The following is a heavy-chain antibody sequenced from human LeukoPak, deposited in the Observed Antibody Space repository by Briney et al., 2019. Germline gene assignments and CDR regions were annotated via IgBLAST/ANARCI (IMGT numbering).Heavy chain of an antibody. J-gene: IGHJ5*02. D-gene: IGHD6-13*01. CDR3: ASSSAVAGTGGWFDP. V-gene: IGHV3-21*01. CDR1: GFTFSSYS. CDR2: ISSSSTYI. Sequence: GGSLRLSCAASGFTFSSYSMNWVRQAPGKGLEWVSSISSSSTYIYYADSVKGRFTISRDNAKNSLFLQMNSLRAEDTAVYYCASSSAVAGTGGWFDPWGQGNLVTVSS.